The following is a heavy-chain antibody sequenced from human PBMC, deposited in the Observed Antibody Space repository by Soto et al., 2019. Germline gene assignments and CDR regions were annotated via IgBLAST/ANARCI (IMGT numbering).Heavy chain of an antibody. CDR3: TRDDEVFFAS. CDR1: GFTFSRYW. Sequence: GGSLRLSCAASGFTFSRYWLSWVRQAPGRGLEWVANIKHDGSEQYYVDSVKGRFTIPRDNAQNLVYLQMNSLRAEDAAIYYCTRDDEVFFASWGQGTLVTVSS. V-gene: IGHV3-7*01. J-gene: IGHJ5*01. CDR2: IKHDGSEQ.